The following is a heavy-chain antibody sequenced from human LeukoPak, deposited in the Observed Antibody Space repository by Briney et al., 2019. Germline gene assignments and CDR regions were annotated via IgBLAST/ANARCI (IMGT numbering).Heavy chain of an antibody. D-gene: IGHD3-22*01. CDR3: ARVRDNSDYYIRGRAFDV. J-gene: IGHJ3*01. V-gene: IGHV4-38-2*01. CDR2: FHHSGTT. Sequence: SETLSLTCAVSGYSISSDYYWGWLRQPPGKGLEWIGTFHHSGTTYYNSSLKSRVIISMDTSKSHFSLRLSSVTAADTAVYYCARVRDNSDYYIRGRAFDVWGQGTMVVVSS. CDR1: GYSISSDYY.